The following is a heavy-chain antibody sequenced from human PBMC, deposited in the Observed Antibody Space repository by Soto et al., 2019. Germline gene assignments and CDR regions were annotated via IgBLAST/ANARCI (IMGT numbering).Heavy chain of an antibody. CDR2: VSENGGTT. Sequence: GGSLRLSCAASGFTFTSYAMTWVRQAPGEGLEWVSSVSENGGTTSYADSVKGRFTISRDNSKNTLYLQMNSLRAEDTAEYYCAKASGVSNMDAWGQGTTVTASS. J-gene: IGHJ6*02. CDR1: GFTFTSYA. CDR3: AKASGVSNMDA. D-gene: IGHD3-10*01. V-gene: IGHV3-23*01.